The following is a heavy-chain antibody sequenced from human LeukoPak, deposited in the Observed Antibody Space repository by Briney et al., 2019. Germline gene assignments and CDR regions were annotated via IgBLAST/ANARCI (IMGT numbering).Heavy chain of an antibody. CDR3: ATTRLTFGGVIALSPFDY. V-gene: IGHV1-24*01. Sequence: ASVKVSCKVSGYTLTELSMHWVRQAPGKGLEWMGGFDPEDGETIYAQKFQGRVTMTEDTSTDTAYMELSSLRSEDTAVYYCATTRLTFGGVIALSPFDYWGQGTLVTVSS. CDR2: FDPEDGET. J-gene: IGHJ4*02. CDR1: GYTLTELS. D-gene: IGHD3-16*02.